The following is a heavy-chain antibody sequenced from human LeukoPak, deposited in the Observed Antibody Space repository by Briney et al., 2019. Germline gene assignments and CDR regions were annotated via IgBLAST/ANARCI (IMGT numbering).Heavy chain of an antibody. CDR3: ARLVVRGVIPLYFDY. CDR1: GFTFSSYS. V-gene: IGHV3-21*01. Sequence: AGGSLRLSCAASGFTFSSYSMNWVRQAPGKGLEWVSSISSSSSYIYYADSVKGRFTISRDNAKNSLYLQMNSLRAEDTAVYYCARLVVRGVIPLYFDYWGQGTLVTVSS. D-gene: IGHD3-10*01. J-gene: IGHJ4*02. CDR2: ISSSSSYI.